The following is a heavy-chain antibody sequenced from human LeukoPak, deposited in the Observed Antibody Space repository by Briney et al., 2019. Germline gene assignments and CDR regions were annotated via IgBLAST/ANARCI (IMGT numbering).Heavy chain of an antibody. CDR3: VRDYNFDY. CDR2: ISSSGSAI. V-gene: IGHV3-48*03. Sequence: PGGSLRLSCAASGFTFSSYEMTWVRQAPGKGLEWISYISSSGSAIYYADSVKGRFTISRDNAKNSLYLQMNSLRAEDTAVYYCVRDYNFDYWGQGTLVTVSS. J-gene: IGHJ4*02. CDR1: GFTFSSYE.